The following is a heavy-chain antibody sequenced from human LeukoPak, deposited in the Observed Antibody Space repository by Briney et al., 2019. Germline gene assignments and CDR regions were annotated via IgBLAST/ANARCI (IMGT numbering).Heavy chain of an antibody. CDR2: IYHSGST. D-gene: IGHD1-14*01. J-gene: IGHJ4*02. CDR3: ARVRWPVWRSRIDY. V-gene: IGHV4-38-2*02. Sequence: SETLSLTCTVSGYSLSSGYYWGWIRQPPGKGLEGIGSIYHSGSTYYNPSLKSRVTISVDTSKNQFSLKLSSVTAADTAVYYCARVRWPVWRSRIDYWGQGTLVTVSS. CDR1: GYSLSSGYY.